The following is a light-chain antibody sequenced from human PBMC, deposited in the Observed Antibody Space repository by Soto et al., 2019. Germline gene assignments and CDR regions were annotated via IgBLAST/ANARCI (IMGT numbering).Light chain of an antibody. V-gene: IGKV1-12*01. CDR3: LQVYSFPRT. Sequence: DIQMTQSPSSVSASVGDRITSTCRARQEIGSRLAWFQQNPGKAPQYLIQAASILQSGVPSRFSGSGSGTEFILTINNLQPEDFASYFGLQVYSFPRTFGRGTRVEI. J-gene: IGKJ1*01. CDR1: QEIGSR. CDR2: AAS.